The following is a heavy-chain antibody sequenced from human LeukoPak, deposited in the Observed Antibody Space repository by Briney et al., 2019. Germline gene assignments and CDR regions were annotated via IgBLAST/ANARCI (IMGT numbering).Heavy chain of an antibody. CDR1: GYTFTGYY. D-gene: IGHD6-19*01. CDR2: INPNSGGT. CDR3: ARERGDSSGSGHNDY. V-gene: IGHV1-2*02. Sequence: ASVKVSCKASGYTFTGYYMHWVRQAPGQGLEWMGWINPNSGGTNYAQKFQGRVTTTRETSTSTAYMELSRLRSDDTAVYYCARERGDSSGSGHNDYWGQGTLVTVSS. J-gene: IGHJ4*02.